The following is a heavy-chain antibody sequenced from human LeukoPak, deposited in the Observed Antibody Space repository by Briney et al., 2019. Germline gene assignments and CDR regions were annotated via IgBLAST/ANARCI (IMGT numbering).Heavy chain of an antibody. CDR3: ARGPQLNY. CDR1: GFTFSSYA. Sequence: QPGGSLRLSCAASGFTFSSYAMHWVRQAPGKGLEWVAVISYDGSNKYYADSVKGRFTISRDNSKNTLYLQMNSLRAEDTAVYYCARGPQLNYWGQGTLVTVPP. CDR2: ISYDGSNK. V-gene: IGHV3-30-3*01. J-gene: IGHJ4*02.